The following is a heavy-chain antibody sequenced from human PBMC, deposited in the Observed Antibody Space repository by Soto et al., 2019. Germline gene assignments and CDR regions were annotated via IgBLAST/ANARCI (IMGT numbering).Heavy chain of an antibody. D-gene: IGHD3-10*01. Sequence: QVQLQQWGAGLLKPSETLSLTCAVYGGSFSGYYWSWIRQPPGKGLEWIGEINHSGSTNYNPSLKSRVTISVDTSKNQFSLKLSSVTAADTAVYYCARGMRGYYYGSGSRGSYYMDVWGKGTTVTVSS. J-gene: IGHJ6*03. V-gene: IGHV4-34*01. CDR1: GGSFSGYY. CDR2: INHSGST. CDR3: ARGMRGYYYGSGSRGSYYMDV.